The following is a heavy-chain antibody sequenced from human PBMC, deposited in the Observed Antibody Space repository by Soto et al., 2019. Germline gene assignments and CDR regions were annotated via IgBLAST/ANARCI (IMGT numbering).Heavy chain of an antibody. V-gene: IGHV4-39*01. CDR2: IYYSGRT. CDR1: GESISSSSYY. CDR3: ARQRTTVVTQAYFDH. D-gene: IGHD2-21*02. Sequence: SETLSLTCIVSGESISSSSYYWGWIRQPPGKGLEWIGSIYYSGRTYYNPSFKSRVTISIDTSKSQFSLKLSSVTATGTAVYYCARQRTTVVTQAYFDHWGQGALVTVSS. J-gene: IGHJ4*02.